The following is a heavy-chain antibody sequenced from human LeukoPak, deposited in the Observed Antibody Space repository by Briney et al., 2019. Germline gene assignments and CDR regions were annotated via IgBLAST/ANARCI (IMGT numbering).Heavy chain of an antibody. D-gene: IGHD3-3*01. J-gene: IGHJ6*04. CDR1: GFTFSSYS. CDR2: ISSSSSYI. Sequence: GGSLRLSCAASGFTFSSYSMNWVRQAPGKGLEWVSSISSSSSYIYYADSVKGRFTISRDNAKNSLYLQMNSLRAEDTAVYYCAREGPRLRFLEWLQDVWGKGTTVTVSS. CDR3: AREGPRLRFLEWLQDV. V-gene: IGHV3-21*01.